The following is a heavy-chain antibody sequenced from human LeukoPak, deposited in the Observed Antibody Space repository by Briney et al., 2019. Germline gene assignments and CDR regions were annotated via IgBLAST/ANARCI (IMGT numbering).Heavy chain of an antibody. CDR3: TTTVTMVN. J-gene: IGHJ4*02. CDR2: IRSKANSYAT. Sequence: GGSLRLSCAASGFTFSGSAMHWVRQAPGKGLEWVGRIRSKANSYATAYAASVKGRFTISRDDSKNTAYLQMNSLKTEDTAVYYCTTTVTMVNWGQGTLVTVSS. CDR1: GFTFSGSA. V-gene: IGHV3-73*01. D-gene: IGHD4-17*01.